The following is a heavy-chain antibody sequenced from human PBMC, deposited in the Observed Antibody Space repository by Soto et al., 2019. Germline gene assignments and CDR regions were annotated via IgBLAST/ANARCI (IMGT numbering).Heavy chain of an antibody. J-gene: IGHJ4*02. CDR1: GYTFTSYG. V-gene: IGHV1-18*04. Sequence: QVQLVQSGAEVKKPGASVKVSCKASGYTFTSYGISWVRQAPGQGLEWMGWISAYNGNTNYAQKLQGRVTMTTDTSTSTAYMELRSMRSDDTAVYYCARDSSGYYDFWSGYYALSYFDYWGQGTLVTVSS. D-gene: IGHD3-3*01. CDR2: ISAYNGNT. CDR3: ARDSSGYYDFWSGYYALSYFDY.